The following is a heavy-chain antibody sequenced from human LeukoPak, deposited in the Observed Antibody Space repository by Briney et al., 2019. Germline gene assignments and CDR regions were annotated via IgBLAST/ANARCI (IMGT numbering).Heavy chain of an antibody. D-gene: IGHD3-10*02. V-gene: IGHV3-48*03. CDR3: AELGITMIGGV. CDR2: ISSSGSTI. CDR1: GFTFSSYE. Sequence: PSGGSLRLSCAASGFTFSSYEMNWVRQAPGKGLEWVSYISSSGSTIYYADSVKGRFTISRDNAKNSLYLQMNSPRAEDTAVYYCAELGITMIGGVWGKGTTVTISS. J-gene: IGHJ6*04.